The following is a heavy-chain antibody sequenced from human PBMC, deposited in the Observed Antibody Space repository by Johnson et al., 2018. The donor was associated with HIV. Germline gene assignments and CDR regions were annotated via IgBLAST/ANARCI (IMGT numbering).Heavy chain of an antibody. D-gene: IGHD1-26*01. CDR2: IKEDGSDK. J-gene: IGHJ3*01. CDR3: ARGREDF. Sequence: VQLVESGGGVVQPGGSLRLSCAVSGYSVTGYNMNWVRQAPVKGLEWVANIKEDGSDKYLLDSVKGLFTIFRDNAKNSLHLQMNGLGVDDTAIYYCARGREDFWGQGTMVTVSP. CDR1: GYSVTGYN. V-gene: IGHV3-7*01.